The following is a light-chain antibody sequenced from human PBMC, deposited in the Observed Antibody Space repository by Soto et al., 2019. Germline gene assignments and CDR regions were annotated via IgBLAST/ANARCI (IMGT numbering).Light chain of an antibody. V-gene: IGLV4-69*01. CDR1: SGHSRKA. Sequence: QPVLTQSPSASASLGASVKLTCTLSSGHSRKAIAWHQQQPEKGPRYLMKVNSDGSHSKGVGIPDRFSGSSSGAERYLTISSLQSEDEADYYCQTWGTVTVVFGGGTQLTVL. CDR3: QTWGTVTVV. CDR2: VNSDGSH. J-gene: IGLJ2*01.